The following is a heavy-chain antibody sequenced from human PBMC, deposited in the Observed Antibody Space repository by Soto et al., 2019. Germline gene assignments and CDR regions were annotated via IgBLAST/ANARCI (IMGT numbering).Heavy chain of an antibody. CDR3: ARAPRY. J-gene: IGHJ4*02. Sequence: QVDLQESGPGLVNPSQTLSLPCTVSGGSISSGGYYWNGIRQHPGKGLEWIGDIPYRGSTYYNPSLKSRVTIAVDTSTNPSSLKLSSVTAADTAVYYCARAPRYWCQRALVTVSS. CDR1: GGSISSGGYY. V-gene: IGHV4-31*03. CDR2: IPYRGST.